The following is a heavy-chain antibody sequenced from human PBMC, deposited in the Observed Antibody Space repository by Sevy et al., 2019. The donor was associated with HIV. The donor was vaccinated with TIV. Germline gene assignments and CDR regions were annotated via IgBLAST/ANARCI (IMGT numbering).Heavy chain of an antibody. D-gene: IGHD2-2*02. Sequence: ASVKVSCAASGFTFSSYSMNWVRQAPGKGLEWVSYISSSRSTIYYADSVKGRFTISRDNAKNSLYLQMNSLRAEDTAVYYCARDRCSSTSCYRDYYYGMDVWGQGPTVTVSS. CDR1: GFTFSSYS. J-gene: IGHJ6*02. CDR2: ISSSRSTI. V-gene: IGHV3-48*01. CDR3: ARDRCSSTSCYRDYYYGMDV.